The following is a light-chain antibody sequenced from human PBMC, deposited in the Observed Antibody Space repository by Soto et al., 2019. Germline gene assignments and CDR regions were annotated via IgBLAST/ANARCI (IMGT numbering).Light chain of an antibody. CDR3: QHYNHYPFT. CDR2: DAS. Sequence: DIQMTQSPSTLSASVGDRVTITCRPSESISTWLAWYQQKPGKAPKLLIYDASTLQTGVPSRSSGSGSGTKFTLTISSLQPDDFATYFCQHYNHYPFTFGQGTKLESK. V-gene: IGKV1-5*01. CDR1: ESISTW. J-gene: IGKJ2*01.